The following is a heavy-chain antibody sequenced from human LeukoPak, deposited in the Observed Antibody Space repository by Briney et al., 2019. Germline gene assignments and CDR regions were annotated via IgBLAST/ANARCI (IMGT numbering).Heavy chain of an antibody. J-gene: IGHJ6*02. CDR3: AKELPPILTGISEGMDV. Sequence: GGSLRLSCAASGFTFSSYGMHWVRQAPGKGLEWVAVISYDGSNKYYADSVKGRFTISRDNSKNTLYLQMNSLRAEDTAVYYCAKELPPILTGISEGMDVWGQGTTVTVSS. CDR2: ISYDGSNK. V-gene: IGHV3-30*18. D-gene: IGHD3-9*01. CDR1: GFTFSSYG.